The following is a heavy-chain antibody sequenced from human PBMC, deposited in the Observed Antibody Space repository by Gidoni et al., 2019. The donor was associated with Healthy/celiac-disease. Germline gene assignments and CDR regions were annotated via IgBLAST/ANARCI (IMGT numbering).Heavy chain of an antibody. CDR2: ISGSGGST. D-gene: IGHD1-26*01. Sequence: EVQLLESGGGLVQPGGSLRLSCAASGFTFSSYARSWVRQAPGKGLEWVSAISGSGGSTYYADSVKGRFTITRDNSKNTLYLQINSLRAEDTAVYYCACAPLSKSSGSYYGLWDYWGQGTLVTVSS. CDR1: GFTFSSYA. J-gene: IGHJ4*02. CDR3: ACAPLSKSSGSYYGLWDY. V-gene: IGHV3-23*01.